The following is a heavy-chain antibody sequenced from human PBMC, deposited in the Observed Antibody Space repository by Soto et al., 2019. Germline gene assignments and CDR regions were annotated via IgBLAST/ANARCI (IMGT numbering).Heavy chain of an antibody. V-gene: IGHV4-59*01. Sequence: SETLSLTCTVSGGSISSYYWSWIRQPPGKGLERIGYIYYSGSTNYNPSLKSRVTISVDTSKNQFSLKLSSVTAADTAVYYCARAPRGTYAYPSYIDSRGHGPLVTVSS. CDR3: ARAPRGTYAYPSYIDS. D-gene: IGHD3-16*01. CDR2: IYYSGST. CDR1: GGSISSYY. J-gene: IGHJ4*01.